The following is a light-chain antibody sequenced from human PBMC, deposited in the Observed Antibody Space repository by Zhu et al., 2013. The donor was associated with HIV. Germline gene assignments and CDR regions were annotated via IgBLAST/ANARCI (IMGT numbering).Light chain of an antibody. J-gene: IGKJ5*01. CDR3: QQSYNTPVT. V-gene: IGKV1-39*01. Sequence: DIQMTQSPSSLSASVGDRVTITCRASQSINKYLNWYQQKPGTAPKLLIYSTSNLHNGVPSRFSGSGSGTDFTLTINNLQPEDFATYYCQQSYNTPVTFGQGTRLDIK. CDR2: STS. CDR1: QSINKY.